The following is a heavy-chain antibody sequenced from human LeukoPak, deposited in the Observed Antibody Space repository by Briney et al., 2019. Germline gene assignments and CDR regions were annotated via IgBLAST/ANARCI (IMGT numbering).Heavy chain of an antibody. Sequence: PSQTLSLTCTVSGGSISSGGYYWSWIRQHGGRGLEWIGYIYYSGSTYYNPSLKSRVTISVDTSKNQFSLKLSSVTAADTAVYYCAREDYYDSSGYLYWGQGTLVTVSS. CDR2: IYYSGST. CDR3: AREDYYDSSGYLY. D-gene: IGHD3-22*01. CDR1: GGSISSGGYY. J-gene: IGHJ4*02. V-gene: IGHV4-31*03.